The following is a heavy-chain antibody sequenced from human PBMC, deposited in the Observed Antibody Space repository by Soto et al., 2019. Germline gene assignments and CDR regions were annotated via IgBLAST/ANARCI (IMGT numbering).Heavy chain of an antibody. D-gene: IGHD2-15*01. V-gene: IGHV3-49*04. Sequence: GGSLRLSCTASGFTFGGYAMSWVRQAPGKGLEWVGSIRSKAYGGTTEYAASVRGRFTISRLDSKTIAYLQMNSLKTEDTGVYYCAREENCSDGICYSEYFQRWGQGTLVTVSS. J-gene: IGHJ1*01. CDR2: IRSKAYGGTT. CDR1: GFTFGGYA. CDR3: AREENCSDGICYSEYFQR.